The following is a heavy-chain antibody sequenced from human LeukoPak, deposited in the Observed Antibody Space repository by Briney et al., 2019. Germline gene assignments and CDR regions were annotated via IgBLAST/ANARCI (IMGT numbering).Heavy chain of an antibody. CDR2: ISSSSSYI. CDR3: AREGGYCSGGICYGLADAFDI. D-gene: IGHD2-15*01. CDR1: GLTFSSYT. V-gene: IGHV3-21*01. J-gene: IGHJ3*02. Sequence: PGGSLRLSCAASGLTFSSYTMNWVRQAPGKGLEWVSSISSSSSYIYYADSVKGRFTISRDNAKNSLYLQMNSLRAEDTAVYYCAREGGYCSGGICYGLADAFDIWGQGIMVTVSS.